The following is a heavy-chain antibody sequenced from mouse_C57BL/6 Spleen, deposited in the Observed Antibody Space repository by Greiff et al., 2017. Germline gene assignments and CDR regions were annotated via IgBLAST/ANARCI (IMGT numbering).Heavy chain of an antibody. D-gene: IGHD2-5*01. Sequence: EVQVVESGGDLVKPGGSLKLSCAASGFTFSSYGMSWVRQTPDKRLEWVATISSGGSYTYYPDSVKGRFTISRDNAKNTLYLQMSSLKSEDTAMYYCARHEKRNSNYDYAMDYWGQGTSVTVSS. CDR3: ARHEKRNSNYDYAMDY. V-gene: IGHV5-6*01. CDR1: GFTFSSYG. CDR2: ISSGGSYT. J-gene: IGHJ4*01.